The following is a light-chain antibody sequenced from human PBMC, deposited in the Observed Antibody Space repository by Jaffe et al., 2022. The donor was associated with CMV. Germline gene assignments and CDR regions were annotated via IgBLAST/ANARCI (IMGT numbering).Light chain of an antibody. CDR1: QGISNS. J-gene: IGKJ4*01. Sequence: AIQLTQSPSSLSASVGDRVSITCRASQGISNSLVWYQQKPGKPPRLLIYDVSTLESGVPSRFSGTGSGTDFSLTITNLQPEDFATYYCQQFSSVPLTFGGGTKIDMK. CDR3: QQFSSVPLT. CDR2: DVS. V-gene: IGKV1-13*02.